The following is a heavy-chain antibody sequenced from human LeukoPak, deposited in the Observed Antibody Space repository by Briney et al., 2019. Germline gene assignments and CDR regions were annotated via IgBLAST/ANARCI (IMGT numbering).Heavy chain of an antibody. Sequence: GGSLRLSCAASGFTVSSNYMSWVRQAPGKGLEWVSVIYSGGSTYYADSVKGRFTISRDNSKNTLYLQMNSLRAEDTAVYYCARPSYYYYGMDVWGQGTTVTVSS. CDR2: IYSGGST. J-gene: IGHJ6*02. CDR1: GFTVSSNY. CDR3: ARPSYYYYGMDV. V-gene: IGHV3-53*01.